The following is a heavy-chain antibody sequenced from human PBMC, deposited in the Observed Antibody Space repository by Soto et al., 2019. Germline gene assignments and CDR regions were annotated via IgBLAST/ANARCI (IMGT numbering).Heavy chain of an antibody. J-gene: IGHJ5*02. CDR2: ISYDGSNK. CDR1: GLTFSSYG. CDR3: ARVGFDP. Sequence: QVQLVESGGGVVQPGRSLRLSCAASGLTFSSYGMHWVRQAPGKGLEWVAVISYDGSNKYYADSVKGRFTISRDNSKNTLYLQMNSLRAEDTAVYYCARVGFDPWGQGTLVTVSS. V-gene: IGHV3-30*03.